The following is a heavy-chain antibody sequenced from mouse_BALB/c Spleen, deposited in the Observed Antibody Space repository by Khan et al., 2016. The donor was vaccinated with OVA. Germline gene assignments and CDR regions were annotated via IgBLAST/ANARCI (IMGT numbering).Heavy chain of an antibody. Sequence: VELVESGAELARPGASVKMSCKASGYTFTSYTMHWVKQRPGQGLEWIGYINPSSGYTKYNQKFKDKATLTADKSSSTAYMQQSSLTSEDSAVYYCARTHERWGQGTTLTVSS. CDR3: ARTHER. CDR2: INPSSGYT. CDR1: GYTFTSYT. J-gene: IGHJ2*01. V-gene: IGHV1-4*01.